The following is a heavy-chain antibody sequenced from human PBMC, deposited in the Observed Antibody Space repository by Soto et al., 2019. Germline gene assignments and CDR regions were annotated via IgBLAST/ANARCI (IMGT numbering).Heavy chain of an antibody. Sequence: WGSLRLSCAASGLPVAGSYMAWVRQAPGKGLEWASVIYNDGTTYYSQSVEGRFTISRDTSKNTLYLQMDRLRDEDTAVYYCVRPLPPGQTHARDVWGKGTTVTDSS. J-gene: IGHJ6*04. CDR2: IYNDGTT. CDR3: VRPLPPGQTHARDV. D-gene: IGHD3-10*01. CDR1: GLPVAGSY. V-gene: IGHV3-53*01.